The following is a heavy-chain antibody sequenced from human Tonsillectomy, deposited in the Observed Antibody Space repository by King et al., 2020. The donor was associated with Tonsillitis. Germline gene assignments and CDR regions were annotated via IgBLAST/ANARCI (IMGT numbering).Heavy chain of an antibody. CDR1: GFTFSTYG. Sequence: VQLVESGGGLVQPGGSLRLSCAASGFTFSTYGMNLVRQAPGKWLEWVASIGGTVGPTYYLDSVKGVFTISRDNLKKSLYLQMNSLRAEDTAVYYCTKALTPVRCGMDVWGQGTTVSVSS. CDR3: TKALTPVRCGMDV. CDR2: IGGTVGPT. J-gene: IGHJ6*02. V-gene: IGHV3-23*04. D-gene: IGHD4-23*01.